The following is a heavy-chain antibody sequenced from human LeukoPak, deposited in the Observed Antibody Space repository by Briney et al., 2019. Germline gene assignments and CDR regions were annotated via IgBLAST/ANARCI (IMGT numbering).Heavy chain of an antibody. CDR2: ISSSSSTI. V-gene: IGHV3-48*01. Sequence: PGGSLRLSCAASGFTFSSYSMNWVRQAPGKGLEWVSYISSSSSTIYYADSVKGRFTISRDNAKNSLYLQMNSLRAEDTAVYYCAREDSSGLDYWGQGTLVTVSS. CDR3: AREDSSGLDY. J-gene: IGHJ4*02. D-gene: IGHD6-19*01. CDR1: GFTFSSYS.